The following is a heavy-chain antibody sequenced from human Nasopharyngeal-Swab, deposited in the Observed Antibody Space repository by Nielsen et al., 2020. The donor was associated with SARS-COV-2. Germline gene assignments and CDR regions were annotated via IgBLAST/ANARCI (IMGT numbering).Heavy chain of an antibody. J-gene: IGHJ4*02. CDR3: AREWVGATPYFDY. D-gene: IGHD1-26*01. CDR1: GFTFSSYA. Sequence: GESLKISCAASGFTFSSYAMHWVRQAPGKGREWGAVISYDGSNKYYADSVKGRFTISRDNSKNTLYLQMNSLRAEDTAVYYCAREWVGATPYFDYWGQGTLVTVSS. CDR2: ISYDGSNK. V-gene: IGHV3-30*04.